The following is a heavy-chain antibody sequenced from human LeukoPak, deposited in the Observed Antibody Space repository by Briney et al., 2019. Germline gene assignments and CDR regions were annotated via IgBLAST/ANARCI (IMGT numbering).Heavy chain of an antibody. CDR3: ARVSAAGELDY. D-gene: IGHD6-13*01. J-gene: IGHJ4*02. V-gene: IGHV4-59*01. Sequence: PSETLSLTCTVSGGSINSYYWSWIRQPPGKGLEWIGYIYYSGSTNYNPSLKSRVTISVDTSKNQFSLRLSSVTAADTAVYYCARVSAAGELDYWGQGTLVTVSS. CDR2: IYYSGST. CDR1: GGSINSYY.